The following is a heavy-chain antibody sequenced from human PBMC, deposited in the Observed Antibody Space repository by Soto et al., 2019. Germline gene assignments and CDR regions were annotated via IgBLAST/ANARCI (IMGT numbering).Heavy chain of an antibody. J-gene: IGHJ4*02. CDR2: IYYSGST. Sequence: PSETLSLTCTVSGGSISSYYWSWIRQPPGKGLEWIGYIYYSGSTNYNPSLKSRVTLSVDTSKNQFSLKLSSVTAADTAVYYCARADMVRGVSVDYWGQGTLVTVSS. V-gene: IGHV4-59*08. D-gene: IGHD3-10*01. CDR3: ARADMVRGVSVDY. CDR1: GGSISSYY.